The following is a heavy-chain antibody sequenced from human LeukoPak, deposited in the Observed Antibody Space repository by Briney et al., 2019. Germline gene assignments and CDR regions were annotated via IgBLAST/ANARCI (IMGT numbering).Heavy chain of an antibody. D-gene: IGHD4-17*01. CDR1: GFTFSSYS. V-gene: IGHV3-21*01. Sequence: GGSLRLSCAASGFTFSSYSMNWVRQAPGKGLEWISSISSSSYIYYADSVEGRFTISRDNAKNSLYLQMNSLRAEDTAVYYCARASYGDYGDYWGQGTLVTVSS. CDR3: ARASYGDYGDY. CDR2: ISSSSYI. J-gene: IGHJ4*02.